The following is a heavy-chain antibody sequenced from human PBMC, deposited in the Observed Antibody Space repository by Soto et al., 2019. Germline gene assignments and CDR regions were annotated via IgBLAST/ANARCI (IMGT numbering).Heavy chain of an antibody. Sequence: EVQLVESGGGLVQPGGSLRLSCAASGFTFSSYWMSWVRQAPGKGLEWVANIKQDGSEKYYVDSVKGRFTISSDNANNSLYLQMNCLRAGSTDVYYCARSHQVGIAVAGPYYDVMDCGGHGLTVTVSS. D-gene: IGHD6-19*01. CDR3: ARSHQVGIAVAGPYYDVMDC. J-gene: IGHJ6*02. V-gene: IGHV3-7*05. CDR2: IKQDGSEK. CDR1: GFTFSSYW.